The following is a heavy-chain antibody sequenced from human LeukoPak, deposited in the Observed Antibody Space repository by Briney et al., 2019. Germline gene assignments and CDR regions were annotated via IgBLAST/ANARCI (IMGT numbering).Heavy chain of an antibody. Sequence: GSLRLSCEASGFTFSSYAMHWVRQAPGKGLEWVAVISYGGSNKYYADSVKGRFTISRDNSKNTLYLQMNSLRAEDTAVYYCARDLTRGIDYWGQGTLVTVSS. V-gene: IGHV3-30-3*01. CDR2: ISYGGSNK. J-gene: IGHJ4*02. CDR1: GFTFSSYA. CDR3: ARDLTRGIDY.